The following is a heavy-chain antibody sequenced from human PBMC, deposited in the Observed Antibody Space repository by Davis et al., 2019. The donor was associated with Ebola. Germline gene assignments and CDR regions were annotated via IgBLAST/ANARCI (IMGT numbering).Heavy chain of an antibody. J-gene: IGHJ4*02. Sequence: VSVKVSRKASGYTFTSYAMNWVRQAPGQGLEWMGWINTNTGNPTYAQGFTGRFVFSLDTSVNTAYLQISSLKADDTAVYYCARDSIYNNYYYFDSWGQGTLVTVSS. CDR2: INTNTGNP. V-gene: IGHV7-4-1*02. CDR3: ARDSIYNNYYYFDS. D-gene: IGHD4-11*01. CDR1: GYTFTSYA.